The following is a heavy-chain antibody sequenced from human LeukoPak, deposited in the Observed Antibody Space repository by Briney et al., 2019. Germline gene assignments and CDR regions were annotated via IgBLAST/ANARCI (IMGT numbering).Heavy chain of an antibody. D-gene: IGHD6-13*01. J-gene: IGHJ4*02. CDR2: ITPNGGST. Sequence: HSGGSLRLSCAASGFTFSSFAMHWVRQAPGKGLEYVSAITPNGGSTYYANSVKGRFTISRDNSKNTLYLQMGSLKVEDMAVYYCARALGAAAGLFFDFWGQGALVTVSS. CDR3: ARALGAAAGLFFDF. CDR1: GFTFSSFA. V-gene: IGHV3-64*01.